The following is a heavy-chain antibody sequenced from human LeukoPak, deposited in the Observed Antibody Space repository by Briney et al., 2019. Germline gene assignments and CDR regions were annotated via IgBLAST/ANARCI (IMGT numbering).Heavy chain of an antibody. V-gene: IGHV4-34*01. J-gene: IGHJ4*02. Sequence: SETLSLTCAVYGGSFSGYYWSWIRQPPGKGLEWIGEINHSGSTYYNPSLKSRVTISVDTSKNQFSLKLSSVTAADTAVYYCARLPVVVVAAHFDYWGQGTLVTVSS. CDR1: GGSFSGYY. CDR3: ARLPVVVVAAHFDY. CDR2: INHSGST. D-gene: IGHD2-15*01.